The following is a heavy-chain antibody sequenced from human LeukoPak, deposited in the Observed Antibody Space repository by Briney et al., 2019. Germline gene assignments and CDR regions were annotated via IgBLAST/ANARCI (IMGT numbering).Heavy chain of an antibody. CDR2: IRSSGDDT. CDR1: GFTFRNYV. CDR3: AKVRPPPGSGWYGGDDY. J-gene: IGHJ4*02. D-gene: IGHD6-19*01. Sequence: GGSLRLSCTASGFTFRNYVMSWVRQAPGKGLEWVSSIRSSGDDTSSADSVKGRFTIFRDNSKSTLYLQMNSPRAEDTAIYYCAKVRPPPGSGWYGGDDYWGQGTLVTVST. V-gene: IGHV3-23*01.